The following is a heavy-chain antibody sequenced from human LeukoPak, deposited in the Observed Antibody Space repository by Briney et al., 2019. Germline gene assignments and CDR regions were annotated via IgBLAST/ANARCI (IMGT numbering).Heavy chain of an antibody. V-gene: IGHV3-7*01. CDR2: IKQDGSEK. CDR1: GFTFSSYW. J-gene: IGHJ4*02. D-gene: IGHD3-22*01. CDR3: ARDRGIVVVIARGNFDY. Sequence: PGGSLRLSCAASGFTFSSYWMSWVRQAPGKGLGWVANIKQDGSEKYYVDSVKGRFTISRDNAKNSLYLQMNSLRAEDTAVYYCARDRGIVVVIARGNFDYWGQGTLVTVSS.